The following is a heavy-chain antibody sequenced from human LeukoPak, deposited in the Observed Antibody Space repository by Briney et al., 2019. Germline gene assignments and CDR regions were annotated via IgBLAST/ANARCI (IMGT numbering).Heavy chain of an antibody. D-gene: IGHD3/OR15-3a*01. CDR2: INHSGST. CDR3: ARQTGSGLFTLP. V-gene: IGHV4-34*01. J-gene: IGHJ4*02. Sequence: SETLSLTCAVYGGSFSGYYWSWIRQPPGKGLEWIGEINHSGSTNYNPSLKSRVTISIDTSKNQISLRLTSVTATDTAMYYCARQTGSGLFTLPGGQGTLVTVSS. CDR1: GGSFSGYY.